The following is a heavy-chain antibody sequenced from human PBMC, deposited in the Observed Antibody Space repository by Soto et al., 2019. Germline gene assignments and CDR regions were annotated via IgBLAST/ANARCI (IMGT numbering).Heavy chain of an antibody. CDR1: GGSISTYF. CDR2: VYYSGST. Sequence: SETLSLTCTVSGGSISTYFWSWIRQPPGKGLEWIGYVYYSGSTTYNPSLEGRVTISIDTSRNQFSLKLTSVTAADTAVYYCARDASLGNYHNWFDSWGQGTLVTVSS. D-gene: IGHD3-10*01. V-gene: IGHV4-59*01. CDR3: ARDASLGNYHNWFDS. J-gene: IGHJ5*01.